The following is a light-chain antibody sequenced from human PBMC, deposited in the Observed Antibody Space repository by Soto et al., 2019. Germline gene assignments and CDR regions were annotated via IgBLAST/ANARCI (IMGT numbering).Light chain of an antibody. J-gene: IGKJ1*01. CDR3: QQYNNWPRT. V-gene: IGKV3-15*01. CDR1: QTVSNN. Sequence: EIVMTQSPGTLSVSPGEGATLSCRASQTVSNNLAWYQQKPGQAPRLLIYGASTRATGIPARFSGSGSGTEFTLTISSLQSEDFAVYYCQQYNNWPRTFGQGTKVHIK. CDR2: GAS.